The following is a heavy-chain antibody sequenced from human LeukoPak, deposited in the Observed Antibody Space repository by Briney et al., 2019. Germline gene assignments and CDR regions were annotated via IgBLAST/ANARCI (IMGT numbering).Heavy chain of an antibody. CDR1: GLTFSSYG. CDR3: AKRVAYNSGYYWDY. D-gene: IGHD6-19*01. Sequence: PGGSLRLSCAASGLTFSSYGMSWVRQAPGKGLEWVSAISSRGGDTYYADSVKGRFTTSRDNSKNTLYVQRNSLRAEDTAVYYCAKRVAYNSGYYWDYWGQGTLVTVSS. CDR2: ISSRGGDT. V-gene: IGHV3-23*01. J-gene: IGHJ4*02.